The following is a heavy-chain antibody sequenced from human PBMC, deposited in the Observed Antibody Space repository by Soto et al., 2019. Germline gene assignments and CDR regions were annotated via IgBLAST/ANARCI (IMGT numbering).Heavy chain of an antibody. Sequence: EVQLVESGGGLVKPGGSLRLSCAASGFTFSSYSMNWVRQAPGKGLEWVSSISSSSSYIYYADSVKGRFTISRDNAKNSLYLQMNSLRAEDTALYYCAREPTKSSSPDYWGQGTLVTVSS. CDR2: ISSSSSYI. CDR3: AREPTKSSSPDY. V-gene: IGHV3-21*01. D-gene: IGHD6-6*01. J-gene: IGHJ4*02. CDR1: GFTFSSYS.